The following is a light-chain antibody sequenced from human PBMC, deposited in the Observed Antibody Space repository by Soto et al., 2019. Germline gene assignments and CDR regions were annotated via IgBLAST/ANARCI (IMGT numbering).Light chain of an antibody. V-gene: IGKV3-15*01. CDR3: QQYNNWPRT. Sequence: EIVMTQSPATLSVSPGERATLSCRASQSFSSNLAWYQQTPGQAPRLLIYGASTRATGIPARFSGSGSGTEFTLTISSLQSEDFAVYYCQQYNNWPRTFGQGTKVEIK. J-gene: IGKJ1*01. CDR2: GAS. CDR1: QSFSSN.